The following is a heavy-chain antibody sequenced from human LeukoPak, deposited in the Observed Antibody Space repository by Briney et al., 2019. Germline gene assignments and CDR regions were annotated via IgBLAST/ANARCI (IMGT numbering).Heavy chain of an antibody. V-gene: IGHV4-39*01. J-gene: IGHJ5*02. CDR1: GGSISSYY. CDR2: IYDCGST. D-gene: IGHD3-10*01. CDR3: ARHYGP. Sequence: SETMSLTCTVSGGSISSYYWSWIRQPPGKGLEWIGSIYDCGSTYYNPSLKSRVTISVDTSKNQFSLKLNSVTAADTAVYYCARHYGPWGQGTLVTVSS.